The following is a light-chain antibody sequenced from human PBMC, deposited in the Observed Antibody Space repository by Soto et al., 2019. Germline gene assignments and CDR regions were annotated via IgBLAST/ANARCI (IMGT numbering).Light chain of an antibody. J-gene: IGKJ4*01. Sequence: EIVLTQSPGTLSLSPGERATLSCRASQSVNSNYLAWYQQKPGQAPRLLIYGASSRATGIPDRFSGSVSGTDFTLIISRLEPEDFAVYYCQQYNNWPPLTFGGGTKVDIK. V-gene: IGKV3-20*01. CDR3: QQYNNWPPLT. CDR2: GAS. CDR1: QSVNSNY.